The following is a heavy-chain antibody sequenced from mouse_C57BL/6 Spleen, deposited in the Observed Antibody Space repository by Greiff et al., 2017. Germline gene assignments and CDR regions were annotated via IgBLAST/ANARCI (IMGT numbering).Heavy chain of an antibody. V-gene: IGHV1-69*01. CDR1: GYTFTSYW. Sequence: QVQLQQSGAELVMPGASVKLSCKASGYTFTSYWMHWVKQRPGQGLEWIGEIDPSDSYTNYNQKFKGKSTVTVDKSSSTAYMQLSSLTSEDSAVYYCARPGTYGFAYWGQGTLVTVSA. CDR2: IDPSDSYT. J-gene: IGHJ3*01. CDR3: ARPGTYGFAY. D-gene: IGHD4-1*01.